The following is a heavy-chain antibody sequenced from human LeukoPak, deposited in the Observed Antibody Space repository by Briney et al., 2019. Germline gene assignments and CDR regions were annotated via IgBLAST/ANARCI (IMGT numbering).Heavy chain of an antibody. Sequence: GGSLRLSCAASGFTVSSNYMSWVRQAPGKGLEWVSVIYSGGSTYYADSVKGRFTISRDNSKNTLYLQMNSLRAEDTAKYYCARDFYDSNSYYCGYWGQGALVTVSS. V-gene: IGHV3-53*05. CDR2: IYSGGST. J-gene: IGHJ4*02. CDR1: GFTVSSNY. D-gene: IGHD3-22*01. CDR3: ARDFYDSNSYYCGY.